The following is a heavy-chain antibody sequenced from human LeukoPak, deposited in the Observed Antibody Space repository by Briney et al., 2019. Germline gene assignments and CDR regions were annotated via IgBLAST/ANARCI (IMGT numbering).Heavy chain of an antibody. CDR1: GGSVSSGSYY. D-gene: IGHD3-22*01. J-gene: IGHJ4*02. V-gene: IGHV4-61*01. CDR2: IYYSGST. Sequence: PSETLSLTCTVSGGSVSSGSYYWSWIRQPPGKGLEWIGYIYYSGSTNYNPSLKSRVTISVDTSKNQFSLKLSSVTAADTAVYYCATTYYYDSSGYGPFDYWGQGTLVTVSS. CDR3: ATTYYYDSSGYGPFDY.